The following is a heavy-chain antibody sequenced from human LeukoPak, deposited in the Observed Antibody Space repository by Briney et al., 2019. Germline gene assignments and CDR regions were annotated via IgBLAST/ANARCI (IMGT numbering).Heavy chain of an antibody. D-gene: IGHD1-26*01. Sequence: PGGSLRLSCAASGILFSDYYMSWIREAPGKGVEWISYISNSDSSIYYADSVKGRFTISRDNDNKSLFLQMNSLRAEDTAVYYCTSHVGGTARAWGYFQYWGQGTLVTVSS. J-gene: IGHJ1*01. V-gene: IGHV3-11*01. CDR1: GILFSDYY. CDR2: ISNSDSSI. CDR3: TSHVGGTARAWGYFQY.